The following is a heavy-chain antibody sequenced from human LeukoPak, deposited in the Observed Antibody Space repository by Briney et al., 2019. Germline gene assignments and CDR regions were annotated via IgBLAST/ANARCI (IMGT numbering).Heavy chain of an antibody. Sequence: SETLSLTCTVSGGSISSYYWSWIRQPPGKGLEWIGYISYSGSTYYNPSLKSRVTISVDTSKSQFPLKLSSVTAADTAVYYCARLGDSTSRLYYFDYWGQGTLVTVSS. D-gene: IGHD6-6*01. J-gene: IGHJ4*02. V-gene: IGHV4-59*08. CDR1: GGSISSYY. CDR2: ISYSGST. CDR3: ARLGDSTSRLYYFDY.